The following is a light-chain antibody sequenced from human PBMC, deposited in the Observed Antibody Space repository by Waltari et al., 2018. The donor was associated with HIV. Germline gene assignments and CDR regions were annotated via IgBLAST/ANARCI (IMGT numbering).Light chain of an antibody. CDR3: NSYTSISTWV. V-gene: IGLV2-14*01. CDR2: EVS. J-gene: IGLJ3*02. CDR1: SSDVGSYSS. Sequence: QSALTQPASVSGSPGQSITISCTGSSSDVGSYSSVSCYQQHPGKAPKLMIYEVSNRPAGVSHRFSGSKSGNTASLTISGLQPEDEADYYCNSYTSISTWVFGGGTKLTVL.